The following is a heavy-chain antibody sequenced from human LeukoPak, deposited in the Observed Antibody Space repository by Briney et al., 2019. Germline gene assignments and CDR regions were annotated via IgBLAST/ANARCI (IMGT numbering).Heavy chain of an antibody. D-gene: IGHD5-18*01. CDR2: ISPNGQTI. J-gene: IGHJ4*02. CDR3: AKAFTALVFFEY. CDR1: GFTFSDFY. V-gene: IGHV3-11*01. Sequence: GGSLRLSCAASGFTFSDFYMTWVRQAPGMGLEWVAYISPNGQTIYYAESLQGRFTVSRDNAKSSLFLQMNNLGAEDTAVYYSAKAFTALVFFEYWGQGTLVTVSS.